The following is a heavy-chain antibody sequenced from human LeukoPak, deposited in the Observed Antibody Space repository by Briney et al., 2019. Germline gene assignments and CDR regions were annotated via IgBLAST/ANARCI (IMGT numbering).Heavy chain of an antibody. CDR1: GYTFTSYY. V-gene: IGHV1-46*01. CDR3: ARSGISSGSYRGRAFDI. D-gene: IGHD1-26*01. CDR2: INPSGGST. Sequence: ASVKVSCKASGYTFTSYYMHWVRQAPGQGLEWMGIINPSGGSTSYAQKFQGRVTMTRDTSTSTVYMELSSLRSEDTAVYYCARSGISSGSYRGRAFDIWGQGTMVTVSS. J-gene: IGHJ3*02.